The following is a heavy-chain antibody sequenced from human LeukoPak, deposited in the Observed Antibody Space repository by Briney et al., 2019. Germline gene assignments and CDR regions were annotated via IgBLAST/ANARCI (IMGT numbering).Heavy chain of an antibody. J-gene: IGHJ4*02. CDR2: FDPEDGET. CDR3: ATVETTVTTFDY. D-gene: IGHD4-17*01. Sequence: WASVKVSCKVSGYTLTELSMHWVRQAPGKGLEWMGGFDPEDGETIYAQKFQGRVTMTEDTSTDTAYMELSSLRSEDTAMYYCATVETTVTTFDYWGQGTLVTVSS. CDR1: GYTLTELS. V-gene: IGHV1-24*01.